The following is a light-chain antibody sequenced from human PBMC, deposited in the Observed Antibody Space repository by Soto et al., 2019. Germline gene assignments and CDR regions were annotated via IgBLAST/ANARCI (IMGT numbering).Light chain of an antibody. V-gene: IGKV3-15*01. CDR1: QSITTN. J-gene: IGKJ4*01. CDR2: GAS. Sequence: EKVLTQSPVTLSVSLGERATLSCRASQSITTNLAWYQQKPGQAPRLLIFGASNRATGIPARFSGSGSGTEFSLPISSRQSEDSAIYYCQQYNDWPPLTFGGGTKVEI. CDR3: QQYNDWPPLT.